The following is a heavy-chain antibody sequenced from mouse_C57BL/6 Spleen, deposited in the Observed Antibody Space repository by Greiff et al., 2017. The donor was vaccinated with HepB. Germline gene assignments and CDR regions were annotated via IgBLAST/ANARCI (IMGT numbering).Heavy chain of an antibody. CDR1: GFTFSSYG. V-gene: IGHV5-6*01. CDR3: SRHYITYYLDY. D-gene: IGHD1-1*01. J-gene: IGHJ2*01. Sequence: EVQVVESGGDLVKPGGSLKLSCAASGFTFSSYGMSWVRQTPDKRLEWVATISSGGSYTYYPDSVKGRFTISRDNAENTLYLQMSSLKSEVTAMYYCSRHYITYYLDYWGQGTTLTVSS. CDR2: ISSGGSYT.